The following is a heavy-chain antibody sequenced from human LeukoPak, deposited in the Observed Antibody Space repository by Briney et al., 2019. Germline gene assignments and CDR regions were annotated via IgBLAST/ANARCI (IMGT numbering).Heavy chain of an antibody. CDR1: GGSFSGYY. Sequence: SETLSLTCAVYGGSFSGYYWSWIRQPPGKGLEWIGEINHSGSTNYNPSLKSRVTISVDTSKNQFSLKLSSVTAADTAVYYCARVGGMSNYGWNYYYMDVWGKGTTVTVSS. CDR2: INHSGST. V-gene: IGHV4-34*01. J-gene: IGHJ6*03. D-gene: IGHD4-11*01. CDR3: ARVGGMSNYGWNYYYMDV.